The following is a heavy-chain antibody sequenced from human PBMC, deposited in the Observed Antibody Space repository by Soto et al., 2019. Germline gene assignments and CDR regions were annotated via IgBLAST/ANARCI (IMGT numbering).Heavy chain of an antibody. D-gene: IGHD1-7*01. CDR2: ISNDGSKT. Sequence: GGSLRLSCAASGFTFNNYGMHWVRQAPGKGLEWLAVISNDGSKTYYANSMKGRFTISRDNSKNTLDLQMNSLKPEDTAVYYCARDWAWNYDYWGQGTLVTVSS. CDR3: ARDWAWNYDY. V-gene: IGHV3-30*19. CDR1: GFTFNNYG. J-gene: IGHJ4*02.